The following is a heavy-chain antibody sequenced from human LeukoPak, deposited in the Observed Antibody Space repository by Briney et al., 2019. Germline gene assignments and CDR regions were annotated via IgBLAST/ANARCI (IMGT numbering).Heavy chain of an antibody. D-gene: IGHD2-21*02. CDR3: AGYCGGDCYSLRDYYYMDV. J-gene: IGHJ6*03. CDR1: GFTFSSYG. V-gene: IGHV3-30*02. CDR2: IRYDGSNK. Sequence: GGSLRLSCAASGFTFSSYGMHWVRQAPGKGLEWVAFIRYDGSNKYYADSVKGRFTIPRDNSKNTLYLQMNSLRAEDTAVYCCAGYCGGDCYSLRDYYYMDVWGKGTTVTVSS.